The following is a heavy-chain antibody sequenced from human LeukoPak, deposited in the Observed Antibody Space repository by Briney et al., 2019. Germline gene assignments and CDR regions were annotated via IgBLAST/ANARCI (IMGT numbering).Heavy chain of an antibody. Sequence: PSETLSLTCIVSRGSINNHYWSWIRQPPGKGLEWIGYIYDSWNTNYNPSLKSRVTISIDTSKNQFSLNLTSVTAADTAVYYCARDQIGYGLDYWGQGTLVTVSS. D-gene: IGHD5-18*01. CDR1: RGSINNHY. V-gene: IGHV4-59*11. CDR3: ARDQIGYGLDY. J-gene: IGHJ4*02. CDR2: IYDSWNT.